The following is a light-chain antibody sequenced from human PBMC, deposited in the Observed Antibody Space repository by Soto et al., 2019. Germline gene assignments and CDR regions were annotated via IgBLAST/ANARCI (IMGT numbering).Light chain of an antibody. CDR3: QQYKSYSLT. V-gene: IGKV1-5*03. CDR1: QSISSW. Sequence: DIQMTQSPSTLSASVGDRVTITCRASQSISSWLAWYQHKPGKAPKLLIYKASSLESGVPSRFSGSGSGTEFTLAISSLQADDFATYYCQQYKSYSLTFGGGTNVEIK. J-gene: IGKJ4*01. CDR2: KAS.